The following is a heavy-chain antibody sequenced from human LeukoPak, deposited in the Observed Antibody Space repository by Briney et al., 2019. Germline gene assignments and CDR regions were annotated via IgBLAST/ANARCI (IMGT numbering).Heavy chain of an antibody. CDR1: AGSISSYY. CDR3: ASSGSYLEWYFDY. CDR2: IYYSGST. J-gene: IGHJ4*02. V-gene: IGHV4-59*08. D-gene: IGHD1-26*01. Sequence: SETLSLTCTVSAGSISSYYWSWIRQPPGKGLEWIGYIYYSGSTNYNPSLKSRVTISVDTSKNQFSLKLSSVTAADTAVYYCASSGSYLEWYFDYWGQGTLVTVSS.